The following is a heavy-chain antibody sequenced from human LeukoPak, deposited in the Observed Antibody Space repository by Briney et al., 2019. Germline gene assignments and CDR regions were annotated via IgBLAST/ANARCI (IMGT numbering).Heavy chain of an antibody. V-gene: IGHV1-46*01. Sequence: GASVKVSCKASGYTFTSYYMHWVRQAPGQGLEWMGIINPSGGSTSYAQKFQGRVTMTTDTSTSTAYMELRSLRSDDTAVYYCARVLFGAAAGSDAFDIWGQGTVVTVSS. CDR2: INPSGGST. J-gene: IGHJ3*02. CDR1: GYTFTSYY. CDR3: ARVLFGAAAGSDAFDI. D-gene: IGHD6-13*01.